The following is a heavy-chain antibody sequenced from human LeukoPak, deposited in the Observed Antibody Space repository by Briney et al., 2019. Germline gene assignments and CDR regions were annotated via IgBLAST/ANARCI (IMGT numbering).Heavy chain of an antibody. CDR1: RFTFSSYW. Sequence: GGSLRLSCAASRFTFSSYWMSWVRQAPGKGLEWVANIKQDGSEKYYVDSVKGRFTISRDNAKNSLYLQMNSLRAEDTAVYYCARDKDWICRNGLCFTGYSEYWGRGTPVTVSS. D-gene: IGHD2-8*01. J-gene: IGHJ4*02. CDR3: ARDKDWICRNGLCFTGYSEY. CDR2: IKQDGSEK. V-gene: IGHV3-7*01.